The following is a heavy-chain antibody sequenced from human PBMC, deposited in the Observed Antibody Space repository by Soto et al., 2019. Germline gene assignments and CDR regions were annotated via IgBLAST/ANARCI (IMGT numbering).Heavy chain of an antibody. J-gene: IGHJ5*02. CDR1: GFSLSTSGVG. CDR3: AHRRRPYSGSFYGWFDP. CDR2: IYWDDDK. V-gene: IGHV2-5*02. D-gene: IGHD1-26*01. Sequence: SGPTLVNPTQTLTLTCTFSGFSLSTSGVGVGWIRQPPGKALEWLALIYWDDDKRYSPSLKSRLTITKDTSKNQVVLTMTNMDPVDTATYYCAHRRRPYSGSFYGWFDPWGQGTLVTVSS.